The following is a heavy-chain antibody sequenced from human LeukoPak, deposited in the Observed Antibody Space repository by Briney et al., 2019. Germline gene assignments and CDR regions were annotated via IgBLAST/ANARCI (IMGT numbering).Heavy chain of an antibody. J-gene: IGHJ4*02. CDR1: GGTFSSYA. CDR3: ARGQYCSGGSCYDFDY. CDR2: INPNSGGT. D-gene: IGHD2-15*01. Sequence: ASVKVSCRASGGTFSSYAISWVRQAPGQGLEWMGWINPNSGGTNYAQKFQGRVTMTRDTSISTAYMELSRLRSDDTAVYYCARGQYCSGGSCYDFDYWGQGTLVTVSS. V-gene: IGHV1-2*02.